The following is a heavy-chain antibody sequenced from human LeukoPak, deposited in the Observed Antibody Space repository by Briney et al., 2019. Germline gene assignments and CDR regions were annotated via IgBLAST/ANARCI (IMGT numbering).Heavy chain of an antibody. CDR2: ISATGRER. V-gene: IGHV3-23*01. D-gene: IGHD2-21*02. CDR3: AKDHDNADYYYYFDS. CDR1: GFTFSSYW. Sequence: GGSLRLSCAASGFTFSSYWMSWLPQAPGKGLEWVSGISATGRERHYTDSVKGRFTISRDDSENTLHLQMSSLRAEDTALYFCAKDHDNADYYYYFDSWGQGALVTVSS. J-gene: IGHJ4*02.